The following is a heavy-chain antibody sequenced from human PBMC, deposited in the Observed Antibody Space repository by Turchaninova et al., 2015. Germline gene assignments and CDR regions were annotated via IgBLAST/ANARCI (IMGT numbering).Heavy chain of an antibody. CDR1: GLTLNNHE. D-gene: IGHD6-13*01. CDR2: IGSSGNTI. J-gene: IGHJ6*02. Sequence: EEQLLDFGGVLVQPGGSLGPRCSSLGLTLNNHERNGVRQAPGTGLEWISYIGSSGNTIYYADSVKGRFTVSRDNAKRSVYLQMNSLRAEDSAVYYCARVTAASHYYGMDVWGQGTTVTVSS. CDR3: ARVTAASHYYGMDV. V-gene: IGHV3-48*03.